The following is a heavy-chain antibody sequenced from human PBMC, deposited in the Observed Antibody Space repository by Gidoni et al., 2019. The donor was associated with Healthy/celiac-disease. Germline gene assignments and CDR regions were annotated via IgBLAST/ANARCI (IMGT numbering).Heavy chain of an antibody. CDR2: IYYSGST. Sequence: QLQLQESGPGLVKPSETLSLTCTVSGGSISSSSYSWGWIRQPPGKGLEWIGSIYYSGSTYYNPSLKSRVTISVDTSKNQFSLKLSSVTAADTAVYYCARHKGAAADPFFDYWGQGTLVTVSS. CDR3: ARHKGAAADPFFDY. CDR1: GGSISSSSYS. D-gene: IGHD6-13*01. V-gene: IGHV4-39*01. J-gene: IGHJ4*02.